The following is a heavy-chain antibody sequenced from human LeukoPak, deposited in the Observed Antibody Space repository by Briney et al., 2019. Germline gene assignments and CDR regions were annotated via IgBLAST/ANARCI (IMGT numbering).Heavy chain of an antibody. J-gene: IGHJ5*02. CDR1: VYTFTGYY. CDR2: INPNSCGT. CDR3: AELRDSSGASWFDA. D-gene: IGHD3-22*01. V-gene: IGHV1-2*02. Sequence: ASVNVSCKSSVYTFTGYYMHWVRQAPGQGLEWMGWINPNSCGTNYAQKFQGRVTMTRDTSISTAYMELSRLRSDDTAVYYCAELRDSSGASWFDAWGQGTLVTVSS.